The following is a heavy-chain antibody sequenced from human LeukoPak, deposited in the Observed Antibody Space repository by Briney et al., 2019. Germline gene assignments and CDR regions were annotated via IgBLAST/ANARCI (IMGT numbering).Heavy chain of an antibody. CDR1: GFTFSSYA. Sequence: GGSLRLSCAASGFTFSSYAMSWVRQAPGKGLEWVGRIKSKTDGGTTDYAAPVKGRFTISRDDSKNTLYLQMNSLKTEDTAVYYCTTQYYYDSSGYTGDYWGQGTLVTVSS. CDR2: IKSKTDGGTT. CDR3: TTQYYYDSSGYTGDY. J-gene: IGHJ4*02. V-gene: IGHV3-15*01. D-gene: IGHD3-22*01.